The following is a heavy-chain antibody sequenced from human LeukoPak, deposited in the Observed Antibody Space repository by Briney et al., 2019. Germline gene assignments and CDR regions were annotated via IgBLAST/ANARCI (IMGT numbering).Heavy chain of an antibody. CDR3: VKDLSYESSGHVFDY. Sequence: GGSLRLSCAASGFTFEDYTMHWVRQAPGKTLEWVPLISWDGTTYYTDSVKGRFTISRDNSKNSLYLQMDTLRTEDTAFYYCVKDLSYESSGHVFDYWGQGTLVTVSS. CDR1: GFTFEDYT. J-gene: IGHJ4*02. D-gene: IGHD3-22*01. V-gene: IGHV3-43*01. CDR2: ISWDGTT.